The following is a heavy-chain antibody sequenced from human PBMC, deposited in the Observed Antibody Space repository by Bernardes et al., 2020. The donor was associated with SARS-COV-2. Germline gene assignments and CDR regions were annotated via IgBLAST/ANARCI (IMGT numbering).Heavy chain of an antibody. Sequence: RGSLRLSCVASGLSSYWMHWVRQAPGKGLVWVSRTETDGRVIDYADTGRGRLTNSRDNAKDTLYLQMDRLSDGDTAVYYCARDFGGSSDYWGQGTLVTVSS. CDR2: TETDGRVI. V-gene: IGHV3-74*01. J-gene: IGHJ4*02. D-gene: IGHD2-15*01. CDR1: GLSSYW. CDR3: ARDFGGSSDY.